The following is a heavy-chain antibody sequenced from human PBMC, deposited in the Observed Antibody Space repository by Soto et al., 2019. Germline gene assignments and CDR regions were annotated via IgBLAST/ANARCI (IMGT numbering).Heavy chain of an antibody. V-gene: IGHV1-18*01. CDR3: ARNASGGFDS. CDR1: GYTFSSSS. J-gene: IGHJ4*02. CDR2: ISVYNGNT. D-gene: IGHD3-16*01. Sequence: QVQLVRSGAQVKKPGASVKVSCKASGYTFSSSSISWVRQAPGQGLECLGWISVYNGNTNYAQTLQGRVTMSTDTSTGTAYMELMSLRSDDTAVYYCARNASGGFDSWGQGTLVSVSS.